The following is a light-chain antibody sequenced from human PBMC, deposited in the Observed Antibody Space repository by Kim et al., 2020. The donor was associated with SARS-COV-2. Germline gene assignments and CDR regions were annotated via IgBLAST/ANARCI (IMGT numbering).Light chain of an antibody. J-gene: IGKJ2*01. V-gene: IGKV3-15*01. CDR1: QSVSSN. Sequence: EIVTTQSPATLSVSPGERATLSCRASQSVSSNLAWYQQKPGQAPRLLIYGASTRATGIPSRFSGSGSGTEFTLTISSLQSEDFAVYSCQQYNNWPYTFGQGTKLEI. CDR2: GAS. CDR3: QQYNNWPYT.